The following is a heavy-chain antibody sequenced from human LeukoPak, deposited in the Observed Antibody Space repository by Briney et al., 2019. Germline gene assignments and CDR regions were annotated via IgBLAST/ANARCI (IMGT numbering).Heavy chain of an antibody. D-gene: IGHD1-26*01. CDR1: GFTFSSYW. V-gene: IGHV3-74*01. Sequence: GGSLRLSCAASGFTFSSYWMHWVRQAPGKGLVWVSRINSDGSSTSYADSVKGRFTISRDNAKNTLYLQMNSLRAEDTAVYYCARLGQWEVGYDYWGQGTLVTVSS. CDR3: ARLGQWEVGYDY. CDR2: INSDGSST. J-gene: IGHJ4*02.